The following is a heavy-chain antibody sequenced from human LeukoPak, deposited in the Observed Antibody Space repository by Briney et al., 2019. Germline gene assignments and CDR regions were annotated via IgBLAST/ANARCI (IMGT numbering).Heavy chain of an antibody. Sequence: GGSLRLSCAASGFTFSSYSMNWARQAPGKGLEWVSYISSSSSTIQYADSVKGRFTISRDNAKNSLFLQMNSLRAEDAAVYYCARVFWAGTAIDYWGQGTLVTVSS. J-gene: IGHJ4*02. V-gene: IGHV3-48*01. D-gene: IGHD3/OR15-3a*01. CDR1: GFTFSSYS. CDR3: ARVFWAGTAIDY. CDR2: ISSSSSTI.